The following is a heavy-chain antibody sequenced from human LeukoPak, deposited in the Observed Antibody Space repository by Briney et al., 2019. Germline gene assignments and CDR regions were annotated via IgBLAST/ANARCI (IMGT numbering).Heavy chain of an antibody. J-gene: IGHJ4*02. CDR3: ARSRRRDPGYSYGSYYFDY. CDR2: INHSGST. V-gene: IGHV4-34*01. Sequence: SETLSLTCTVSGGAISFYYWSWIRQPPGKGLEWIGEINHSGSTNYNPSLKSRVTISVDTSKNQFSLKLSSVTAADTAVYYCARSRRRDPGYSYGSYYFDYWGQGTLVTVSS. CDR1: GGAISFYY. D-gene: IGHD5-18*01.